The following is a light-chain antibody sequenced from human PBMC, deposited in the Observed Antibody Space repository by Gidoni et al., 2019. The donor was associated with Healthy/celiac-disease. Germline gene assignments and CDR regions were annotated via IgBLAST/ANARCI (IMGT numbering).Light chain of an antibody. CDR1: QTVSANF. V-gene: IGKV3-20*01. CDR3: QQYGAPPLT. Sequence: VLTQFPGTLSVSPGERATLFCRATQTVSANFLAWYQQKPGQPPTLLIYDASRRATGVPDRFSGSGSGTDFSLTINRLQTEDSALYYCQQYGAPPLTFGGGTRVEI. CDR2: DAS. J-gene: IGKJ4*01.